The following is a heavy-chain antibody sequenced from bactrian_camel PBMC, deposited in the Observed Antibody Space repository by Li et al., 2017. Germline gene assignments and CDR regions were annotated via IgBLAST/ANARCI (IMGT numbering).Heavy chain of an antibody. V-gene: IGHV3S55*01. J-gene: IGHJ4*01. CDR3: AAGWGGSSAWCYSPR. CDR1: VDTIGRYC. D-gene: IGHD3*01. CDR2: IESDGST. Sequence: HVQLVESGGGSVQVGGSLRLSCVASVDTIGRYCMGWFRQIPDKEREGVAGIESDGSTSYADSVKGRFTVSQDSAKNSLYLQMNSLKPEDTAMYYCAAGWGGSSAWCYSPRWGQGTQVTVS.